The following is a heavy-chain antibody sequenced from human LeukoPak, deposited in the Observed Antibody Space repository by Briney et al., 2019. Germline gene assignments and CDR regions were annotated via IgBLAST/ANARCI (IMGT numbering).Heavy chain of an antibody. CDR2: ISAYNGNT. V-gene: IGHV1-18*01. J-gene: IGHJ6*03. CDR1: GYTFTSYG. CDR3: ARALGAVVPAAISVYMDV. Sequence: GASVKVSCKASGYTFTSYGISWVRQAPGQGLEWMGWISAYNGNTNYAQKLQGRVTMTTDTSTSTAYMELRSLRSDDTAVYYCARALGAVVPAAISVYMDVWGKGTTVTVSS. D-gene: IGHD2-2*02.